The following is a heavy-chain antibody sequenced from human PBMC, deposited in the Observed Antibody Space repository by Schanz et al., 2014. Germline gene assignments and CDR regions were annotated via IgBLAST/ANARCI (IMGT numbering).Heavy chain of an antibody. D-gene: IGHD2-2*01. Sequence: VQLLESGGGLVQPGESLRLSCAASGFTFDPYAMHWLRQSPGKGLEWVAVLSSDESRKFYADSEKGRFTISRDNAKNSLFLQMNSLSAEDTAVYYCAKVAPAATYLDSWGLGTLVTVSS. CDR1: GFTFDPYA. CDR3: AKVAPAATYLDS. J-gene: IGHJ4*02. V-gene: IGHV3-30-3*01. CDR2: LSSDESRK.